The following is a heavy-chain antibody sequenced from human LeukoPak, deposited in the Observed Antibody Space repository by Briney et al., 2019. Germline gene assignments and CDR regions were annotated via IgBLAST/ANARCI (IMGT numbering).Heavy chain of an antibody. CDR1: GGSIGTSNYY. Sequence: SETLSLTFTVSGGSIGTSNYYWGWIRQPPGKGLERIGYIYYSGSTNYNPSLKSRVTISVDTSKNQFSLKLSSVTAADTAVYYCARVVSSSCWYQVKDAFDIWGQGTMVTVSS. CDR3: ARVVSSSCWYQVKDAFDI. D-gene: IGHD6-13*01. J-gene: IGHJ3*02. V-gene: IGHV4-61*05. CDR2: IYYSGST.